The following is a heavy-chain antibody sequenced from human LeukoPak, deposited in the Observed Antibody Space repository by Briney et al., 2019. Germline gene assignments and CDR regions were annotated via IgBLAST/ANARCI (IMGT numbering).Heavy chain of an antibody. V-gene: IGHV1-24*01. Sequence: ASVKVSCKVSGYTLTELSMHWVRQAPGKGLEWMGGFDPEDGETIYAQKFQGRVTMTEDTSTDTAYMELSSLRSEDTAVYYCATAPPRDYDYVWGSYHYKDPILDYWGQGTLVTVSS. CDR1: GYTLTELS. J-gene: IGHJ4*02. D-gene: IGHD3-16*02. CDR3: ATAPPRDYDYVWGSYHYKDPILDY. CDR2: FDPEDGET.